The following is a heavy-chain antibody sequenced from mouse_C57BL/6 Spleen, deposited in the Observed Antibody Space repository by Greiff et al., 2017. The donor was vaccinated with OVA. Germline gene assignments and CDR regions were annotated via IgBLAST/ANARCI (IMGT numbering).Heavy chain of an antibody. Sequence: VQLKESGPGMVKPSQSLSLTCTVTGYSITSGYDWHWIRHFPGNKLEWMGYISYSGSTNYNPSLKSRISITHDTSKNHFFLKLNSVTTEDTATYYCARGTVAYYFDYWGQGTTLTVSS. CDR2: ISYSGST. J-gene: IGHJ2*01. V-gene: IGHV3-1*01. D-gene: IGHD1-1*01. CDR1: GYSITSGYD. CDR3: ARGTVAYYFDY.